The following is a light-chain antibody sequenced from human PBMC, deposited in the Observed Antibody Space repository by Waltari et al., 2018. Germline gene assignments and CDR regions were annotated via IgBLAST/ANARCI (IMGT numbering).Light chain of an antibody. V-gene: IGLV2-23*02. CDR3: CSYAGRNIWV. J-gene: IGLJ3*02. Sequence: QSALTRPASVSGSPGQSITISCTGTSSHVGFYNLVSWYQQHPDKAPKLLVYEVIERPSGVSSRFSGSKSGNTASLTISGLQAEDEADYYCCSYAGRNIWVFGGGTKVTVL. CDR2: EVI. CDR1: SSHVGFYNL.